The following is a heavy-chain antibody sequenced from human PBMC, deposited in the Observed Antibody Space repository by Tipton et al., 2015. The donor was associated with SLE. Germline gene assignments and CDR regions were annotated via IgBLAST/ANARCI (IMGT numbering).Heavy chain of an antibody. D-gene: IGHD6-19*01. CDR2: TTPSGRT. Sequence: TLSLTCAVYGGSFNGYYCSGVRQPPGKGLEWIGETTPSGRTKCNPALKSRGTISVDTSKNQFSLKLSSVTAADTAVYYCAGVFRAMAGTLDVWGKGTTVTVSS. CDR1: GGSFNGYY. CDR3: AGVFRAMAGTLDV. J-gene: IGHJ6*04. V-gene: IGHV4-34*01.